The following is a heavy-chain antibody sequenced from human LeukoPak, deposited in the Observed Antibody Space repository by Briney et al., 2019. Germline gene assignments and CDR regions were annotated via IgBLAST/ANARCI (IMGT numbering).Heavy chain of an antibody. CDR1: GGSFSGYY. J-gene: IGHJ5*02. D-gene: IGHD6-6*01. CDR2: INHSGST. CDR3: ASFYSSSINKTNWFDP. V-gene: IGHV4-34*01. Sequence: PSATLSLTCAVYGGSFSGYYWSWIRHPPGKGLEWIGEINHSGSTNYNPSLKSRLTISVDTSKNQFSLKLSSVTAADTAVYYCASFYSSSINKTNWFDPWGQGTLVTVSS.